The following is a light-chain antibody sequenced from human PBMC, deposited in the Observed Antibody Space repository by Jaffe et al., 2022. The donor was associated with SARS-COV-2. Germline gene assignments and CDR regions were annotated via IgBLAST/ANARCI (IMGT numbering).Light chain of an antibody. Sequence: QSVLTQPPSASGTPGQRVTISCSGSASNIGSNIVTWYQQLPGTAPKLLMYNNNQRPSGVPDRFSGSKSGTSASLACSGLQSEDEADYYCAAWDDSLNGLVFGGGTKLTVL. V-gene: IGLV1-44*01. J-gene: IGLJ2*01. CDR2: NNN. CDR1: ASNIGSNI. CDR3: AAWDDSLNGLV.